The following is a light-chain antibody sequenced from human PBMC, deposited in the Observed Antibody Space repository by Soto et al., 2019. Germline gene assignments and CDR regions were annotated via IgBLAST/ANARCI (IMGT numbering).Light chain of an antibody. CDR1: QAIGAT. Sequence: EVVMTKSPATLSVSPGAGVTLSCRASQAIGATLAWYQHKPGQTPRLLIYDTSTRATGVPARFSGSRSGPEVTLTINSLQSEDFAIYYCQPYNNGPLTCGGGTKVESK. CDR3: QPYNNGPLT. CDR2: DTS. V-gene: IGKV3-15*01. J-gene: IGKJ4*02.